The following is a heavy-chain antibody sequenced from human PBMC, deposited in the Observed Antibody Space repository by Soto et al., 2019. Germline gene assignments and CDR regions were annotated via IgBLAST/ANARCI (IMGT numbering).Heavy chain of an antibody. J-gene: IGHJ4*02. V-gene: IGHV4-30-4*01. CDR2: IYYSGST. D-gene: IGHD3-10*01. CDR3: ARTLRRGHPFDY. CDR1: GGSITSDDYY. Sequence: SETLSLTCTVSGGSITSDDYYWSWIRQPPGKGLEWIGYIYYSGSTYYNPSLKSRVTISVDTSKNQFSLKLSPVTAADTAVYYCARTLRRGHPFDYWGQGTLVTVSS.